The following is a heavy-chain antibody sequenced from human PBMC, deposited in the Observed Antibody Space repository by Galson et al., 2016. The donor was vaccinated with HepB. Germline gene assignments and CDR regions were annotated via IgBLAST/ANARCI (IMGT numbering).Heavy chain of an antibody. CDR3: ARDETFWPGFLAI. CDR2: ISTRGGS. D-gene: IGHD3/OR15-3a*01. V-gene: IGHV4-4*07. J-gene: IGHJ3*02. Sequence: SETLSLTCNVSGGSFSGYYWSWIRQPAGKGLEWVGRISTRGGSNYNPSLNGRVTLSLDSSQNQFSLHLTSVTAADTAVYYCARDETFWPGFLAIWGPGTVVSVSP. CDR1: GGSFSGYY.